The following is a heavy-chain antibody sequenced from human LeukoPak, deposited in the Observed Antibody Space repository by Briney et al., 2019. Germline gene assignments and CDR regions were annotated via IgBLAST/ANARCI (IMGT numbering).Heavy chain of an antibody. V-gene: IGHV4-39*02. Sequence: SETLSLTCTVSGGSISSSSYYWGWIRQPPGKGLEWIGSIYYSGSTYYNPSLKSRVTISVDTSKNQFSLKLSSVTAADTAVYYCARDPSADSFWSGYHDYWGQGTLVTVSS. CDR1: GGSISSSSYY. CDR2: IYYSGST. D-gene: IGHD3-3*01. CDR3: ARDPSADSFWSGYHDY. J-gene: IGHJ4*02.